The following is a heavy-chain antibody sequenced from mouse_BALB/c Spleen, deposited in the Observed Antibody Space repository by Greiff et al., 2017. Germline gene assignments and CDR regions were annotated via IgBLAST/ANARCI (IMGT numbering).Heavy chain of an antibody. V-gene: IGHV2-6-7*01. CDR1: GFSLTGYG. J-gene: IGHJ4*01. D-gene: IGHD2-3*01. Sequence: VKLQESGPGLVAPSQSLSITCTVSGFSLTGYGVNWVRQPPGKGLEWLGMIWGDGSTDYNSALKSRLSISKDNSKSQVFLKMNSLQTDDTARYYCARGGFYDGYYPFYAMDYWGQGTSVTVSS. CDR3: ARGGFYDGYYPFYAMDY. CDR2: IWGDGST.